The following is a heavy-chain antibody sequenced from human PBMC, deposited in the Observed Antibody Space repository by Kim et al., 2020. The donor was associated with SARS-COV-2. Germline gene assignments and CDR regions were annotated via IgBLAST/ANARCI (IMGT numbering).Heavy chain of an antibody. Sequence: THTNTSLKTRVTMSVDTSKTQFSLKLSSVTAADTAVYYCARELRYGEHLYWGQGTLVTVSS. V-gene: IGHV4-4*07. J-gene: IGHJ4*02. CDR3: ARELRYGEHLY. CDR2: T. D-gene: IGHD5-12*01.